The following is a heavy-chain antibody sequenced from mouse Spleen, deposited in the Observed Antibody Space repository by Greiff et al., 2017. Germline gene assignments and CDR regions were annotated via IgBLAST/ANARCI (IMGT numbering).Heavy chain of an antibody. Sequence: DVQLQESGPVLVKPGPSVKISCKASGFTFTDYYMHWVKQSHGKSLEWIGLVYPYNGGTSYNQKFKGKATLTVDTSSSTAYMELNSLTSEDSAVYYCARENYDGSSFYWYFDVWGAGTTVTVSS. CDR2: VYPYNGGT. J-gene: IGHJ1*01. D-gene: IGHD1-3*01. CDR1: GFTFTDYY. V-gene: IGHV1-36*01. CDR3: ARENYDGSSFYWYFDV.